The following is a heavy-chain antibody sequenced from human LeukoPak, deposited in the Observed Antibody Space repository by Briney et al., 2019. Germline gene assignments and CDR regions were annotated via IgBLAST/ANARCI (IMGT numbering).Heavy chain of an antibody. D-gene: IGHD3-10*01. CDR3: ARARYGSGSYSPSDYYYYGMDV. V-gene: IGHV4-4*07. J-gene: IGHJ6*02. CDR1: GGSISSYY. Sequence: PSETLSLTCTVSGGSISSYYWSWIRQPAGKGLEWIGRIYTSGSTNYNPSLKSRVTMSVDTSKNQFSLKLSSVTAADTAVYYCARARYGSGSYSPSDYYYYGMDVWGQGTTVTVSS. CDR2: IYTSGST.